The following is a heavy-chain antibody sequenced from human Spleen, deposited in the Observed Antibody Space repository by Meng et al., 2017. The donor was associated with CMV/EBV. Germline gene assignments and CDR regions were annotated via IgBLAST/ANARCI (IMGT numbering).Heavy chain of an antibody. D-gene: IGHD3-22*01. CDR1: GYTFTASY. CDR2: INPNSGGS. V-gene: IGHV1-2*02. J-gene: IGHJ4*02. Sequence: ASGYTFTASYLHWVRRAPGQGLEWMAWINPNSGGSIYAHNFQGGVTLTSDTSISTAYMEVKRLRSDDAAVYYCARSVYDATGYYIDLWGQGTLVTVSS. CDR3: ARSVYDATGYYIDL.